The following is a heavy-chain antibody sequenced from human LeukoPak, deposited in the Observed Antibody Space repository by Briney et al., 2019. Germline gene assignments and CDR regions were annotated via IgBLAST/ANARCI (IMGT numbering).Heavy chain of an antibody. V-gene: IGHV3-23*01. CDR1: RHTFTRYA. CDR3: AKDRRVGSRVATPCH. J-gene: IGHJ4*02. CDR2: ISGSGGST. Sequence: GGSLRLSCAASRHTFTRYAMSWARQAPGKGLEWVSAISGSGGSTYYADSVKGRFTISRDNSKSTLFLQMNSLRAEDTAVYYSAKDRRVGSRVATPCHWGQGTLVTVSS. D-gene: IGHD5-24*01.